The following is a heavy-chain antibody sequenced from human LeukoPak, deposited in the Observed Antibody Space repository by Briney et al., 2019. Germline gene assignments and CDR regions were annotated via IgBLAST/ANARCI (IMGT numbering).Heavy chain of an antibody. D-gene: IGHD3-22*01. CDR3: ARRLRYDSSGYYRTFDY. V-gene: IGHV4-39*01. CDR2: IYYSGST. Sequence: KPSETLSLTCTVSGGSISSSSYYWGWIRQPPGKGLEWIGSIYYSGSTYYNPSLKSRVTISVDTSKNQFSLKLSSVTAADTAVYYCARRLRYDSSGYYRTFDYWGQGTLVTVSS. CDR1: GGSISSSSYY. J-gene: IGHJ4*02.